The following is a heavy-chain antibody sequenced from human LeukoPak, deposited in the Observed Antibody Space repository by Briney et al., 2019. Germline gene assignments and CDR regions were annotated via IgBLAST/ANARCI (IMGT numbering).Heavy chain of an antibody. D-gene: IGHD3-16*01. CDR2: IKYDGSEE. CDR3: AYTNHLTY. V-gene: IGHV3-7*01. Sequence: GGSLRLSCAVSGXTVSSNYMSWVRQAPGQGLEWVANIKYDGSEEYYADSVKGRFTISRDNAKNSLSLQMNYVRAGDTAIYYCAYTNHLTYWGQGTLVTVSS. CDR1: GXTVSSNY. J-gene: IGHJ4*02.